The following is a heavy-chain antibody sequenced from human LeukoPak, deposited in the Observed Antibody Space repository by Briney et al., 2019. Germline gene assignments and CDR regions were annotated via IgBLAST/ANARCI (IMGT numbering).Heavy chain of an antibody. CDR2: ISAYNGNT. CDR1: GYTLTSYG. V-gene: IGHV1-18*01. J-gene: IGHJ5*02. D-gene: IGHD3-3*01. CDR3: ARVAELSAQRSIFGVVISGPTRPPDFDP. Sequence: ASVKVSCKASGYTLTSYGISWARQAPGQGLEWMGWISAYNGNTIYAQKLQGRVTMTTDTSTSTAYMELRSLRSDDTAVYYCARVAELSAQRSIFGVVISGPTRPPDFDPWGQGTLVTVSS.